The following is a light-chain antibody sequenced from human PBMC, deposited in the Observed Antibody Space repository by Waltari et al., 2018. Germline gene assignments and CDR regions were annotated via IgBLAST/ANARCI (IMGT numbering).Light chain of an antibody. CDR2: YAN. V-gene: IGKV1-17*01. CDR3: QQGNSYPFT. CDR1: QGISSY. J-gene: IGKJ3*01. Sequence: DIQMSQSPSSLSASVGDRVTITCRASQGISSYLNWYQQKPGKAPKLLIYYANSLASGVPSRFSGSGSGTEFTLTISSLQPEDFATYYCQQGNSYPFTFGPGTKLDIK.